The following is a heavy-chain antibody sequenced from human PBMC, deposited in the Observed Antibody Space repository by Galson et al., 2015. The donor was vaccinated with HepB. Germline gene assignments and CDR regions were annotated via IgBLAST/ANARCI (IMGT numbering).Heavy chain of an antibody. V-gene: IGHV4-30-4*07. Sequence: TLSLTCAVSGVSITSGGYSWSWIRQPPGKGLGWIGYIYYTGNTYYNPSLSSRLSISLDISKNQFSLKLSSVTAADTAVYYCARDRDVASSGYYPSRYPFDIWGQGTMVTVSS. CDR2: IYYTGNT. CDR1: GVSITSGGYS. CDR3: ARDRDVASSGYYPSRYPFDI. D-gene: IGHD3-22*01. J-gene: IGHJ3*02.